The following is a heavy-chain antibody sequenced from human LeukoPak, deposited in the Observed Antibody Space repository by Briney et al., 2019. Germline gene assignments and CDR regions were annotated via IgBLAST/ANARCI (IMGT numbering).Heavy chain of an antibody. D-gene: IGHD6-13*01. Sequence: SETLSLTCTVSGYSISSGYFWGWIRQPPGKGLECIGTIYHSGSTYYNPPLKSRVTISVDTSKNQFSLKLNSVTAADTAVYYCARIYSSSWFLNWFDPWGQGTLVTVSS. V-gene: IGHV4-38-2*02. CDR3: ARIYSSSWFLNWFDP. CDR2: IYHSGST. J-gene: IGHJ5*02. CDR1: GYSISSGYF.